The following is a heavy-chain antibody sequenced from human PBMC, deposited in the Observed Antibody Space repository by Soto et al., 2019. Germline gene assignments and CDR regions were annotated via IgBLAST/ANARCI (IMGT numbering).Heavy chain of an antibody. CDR2: INHSGST. Sequence: SETLSLTCTVSGGSISSSSYYWGWIRQPPGKGLEWIGNINHSGSTNYNPSLKSRVTISVDTSKNQFSLKLSSVTAADTAVYYCARGRAVTMVRGVIKATRLNWFDPWGQGTLVTVSS. D-gene: IGHD3-10*01. CDR1: GGSISSSSYY. CDR3: ARGRAVTMVRGVIKATRLNWFDP. V-gene: IGHV4-39*07. J-gene: IGHJ5*02.